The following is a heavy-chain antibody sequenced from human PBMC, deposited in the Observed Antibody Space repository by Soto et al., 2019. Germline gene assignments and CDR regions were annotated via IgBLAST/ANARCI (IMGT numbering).Heavy chain of an antibody. CDR2: IYYSGNT. V-gene: IGHV4-39*01. CDR1: CDSISSSSSYY. CDR3: ARHYITATGLFVSTLTGYYFDF. D-gene: IGHD6-13*01. Sequence: PSETLSLTCTGSCDSISSSSSYYWGWIRQPPGKGLEYIGSIYYSGNTYYNPSLESRLTISVDTSKNQFSLRLTSVTAADTAVYFCARHYITATGLFVSTLTGYYFDFWGQGTLVTVS. J-gene: IGHJ4*02.